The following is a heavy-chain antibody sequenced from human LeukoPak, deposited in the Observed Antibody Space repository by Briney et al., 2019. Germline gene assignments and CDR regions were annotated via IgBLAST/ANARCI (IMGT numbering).Heavy chain of an antibody. CDR2: IKTNGSEI. CDR3: AKAGYNNGLDY. J-gene: IGHJ4*02. Sequence: PGGSLRLSCTASGFTFSNYWMHWVRQAPGKGLVWVSHIKTNGSEISYADSVKGRFTISRDNAKNTLYLQMNSLRAEDTAVYYYAKAGYNNGLDYWGQGTLVTASS. D-gene: IGHD1-14*01. V-gene: IGHV3-74*01. CDR1: GFTFSNYW.